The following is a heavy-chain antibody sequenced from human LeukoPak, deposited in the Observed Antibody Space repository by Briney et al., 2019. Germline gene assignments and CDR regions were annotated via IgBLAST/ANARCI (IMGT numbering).Heavy chain of an antibody. Sequence: PSETLSLTFTVSGGSISSYYWSWIRQPAGKGLEWIGRIYTSGSTNYNPSLKSRVTMSVDTSKNQFSLKLSSVTAADTAVYYCARTPNSSSWYGTYYFDYWGQGTLVTVSS. CDR1: GGSISSYY. J-gene: IGHJ4*02. CDR2: IYTSGST. D-gene: IGHD6-13*01. V-gene: IGHV4-4*07. CDR3: ARTPNSSSWYGTYYFDY.